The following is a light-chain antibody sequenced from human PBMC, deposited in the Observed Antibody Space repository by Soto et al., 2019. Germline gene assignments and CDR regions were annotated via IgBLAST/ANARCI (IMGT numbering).Light chain of an antibody. J-gene: IGKJ2*01. CDR2: GAS. V-gene: IGKV3-20*01. CDR1: QSVSSSY. Sequence: EIVLTQSPGTLSLSPGERATLSCRASQSVSSSYLAWYQQKPGQAPRLLIYGASGRATGIPDRFSGSGSGTDFTLTISRREPEEFAVYYCQQYGSSSYTFGQGTKLEIK. CDR3: QQYGSSSYT.